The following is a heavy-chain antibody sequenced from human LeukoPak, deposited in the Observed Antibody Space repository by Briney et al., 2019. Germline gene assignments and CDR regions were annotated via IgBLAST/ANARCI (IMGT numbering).Heavy chain of an antibody. V-gene: IGHV3-30*04. CDR2: ISHDGNIK. CDR3: ARAKCYDSRGLSVREAYDI. Sequence: GGSLRLSCTASGFTFSSYTMHWVRRAPGKGLEWVAVISHDGNIKYHADSMQDSFTISRDTSRNTLYLQMNNLRPEDKAVTLLARAKCYDSRGLSVREAYDIWGQGTMVTVSS. CDR1: GFTFSSYT. J-gene: IGHJ3*02. D-gene: IGHD3-22*01.